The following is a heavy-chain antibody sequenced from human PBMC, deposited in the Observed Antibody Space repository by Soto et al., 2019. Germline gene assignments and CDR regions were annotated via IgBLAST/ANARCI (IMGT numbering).Heavy chain of an antibody. CDR3: GRITLKTSVDTFDF. V-gene: IGHV3-30-3*01. Sequence: GWSLRLSCPASGFTFSTYALHWVRQAPGKGLEWVATVTSDGSNKYHADSVEGRFTISRDDSKNTLYLQLNSLRAEDTAVYYCGRITLKTSVDTFDFWGQGTMVTVSS. D-gene: IGHD3-22*01. CDR2: VTSDGSNK. J-gene: IGHJ3*01. CDR1: GFTFSTYA.